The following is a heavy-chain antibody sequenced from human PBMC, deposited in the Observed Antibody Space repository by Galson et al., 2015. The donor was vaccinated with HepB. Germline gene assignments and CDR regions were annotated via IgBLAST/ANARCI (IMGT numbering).Heavy chain of an antibody. CDR2: LNQDGRER. J-gene: IGHJ4*02. Sequence: SLRLSCAASGFAFSRHWMAWVRQAPGKGLEWVANLNQDGRERYYVDSVKGRFTISRDNAEDSLYLQMNSLRVGDTAIYYCARGYCSDGDCYGAGFDYWGQGILVTVSS. CDR3: ARGYCSDGDCYGAGFDY. D-gene: IGHD2-15*01. V-gene: IGHV3-7*03. CDR1: GFAFSRHW.